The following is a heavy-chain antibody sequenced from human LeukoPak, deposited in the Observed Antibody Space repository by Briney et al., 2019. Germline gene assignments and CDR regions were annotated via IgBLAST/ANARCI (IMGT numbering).Heavy chain of an antibody. D-gene: IGHD3-10*01. V-gene: IGHV3-48*01. CDR3: GRYGSGSKCRNPFDG. Sequence: GGSLRLSCVASGFNFDEYAMNWVRQAPGKGLEWISCIYRDSSVIHYADSVRGRFTFSRDNAKNSMYLQMNSLLAEDTAVYFCGRYGSGSKCRNPFDGWGKGTLVIVCS. CDR2: IYRDSSVI. J-gene: IGHJ4*02. CDR1: GFNFDEYA.